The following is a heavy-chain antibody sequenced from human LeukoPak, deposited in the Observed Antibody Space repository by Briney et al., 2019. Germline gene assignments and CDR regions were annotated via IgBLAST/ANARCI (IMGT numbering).Heavy chain of an antibody. CDR1: GFTFSSYA. Sequence: GGSLRLSCAASGFTFSSYAMSWVRQAPGKGLEWVSAISGSGGSTYYADSVKGRFTISRDNSKNTLYLQMNSLRAEDTAVYYCARATMPLLWFGELGAFDIWGQGTMVTVSS. D-gene: IGHD3-10*01. J-gene: IGHJ3*02. V-gene: IGHV3-23*01. CDR3: ARATMPLLWFGELGAFDI. CDR2: ISGSGGST.